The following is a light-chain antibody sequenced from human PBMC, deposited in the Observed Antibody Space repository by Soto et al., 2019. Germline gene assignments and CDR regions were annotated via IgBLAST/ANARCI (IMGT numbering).Light chain of an antibody. J-gene: IGKJ5*01. CDR2: GAS. Sequence: DIVLTQSPAALALSPGGRATLSCRASESVSNNYLAWYQQKPGQAPRLLIYGASTRATGIPDRFSGSGSGTDFTLTISSLEPEDFAVYYCQQRSNLITFGQGTRLEIK. CDR1: ESVSNNY. V-gene: IGKV3D-20*02. CDR3: QQRSNLIT.